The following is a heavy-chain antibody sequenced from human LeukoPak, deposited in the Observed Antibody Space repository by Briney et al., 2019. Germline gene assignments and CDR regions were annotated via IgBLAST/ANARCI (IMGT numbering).Heavy chain of an antibody. CDR3: ASSITMVRGVLDY. J-gene: IGHJ4*02. D-gene: IGHD3-10*01. CDR1: GFTVSSNY. Sequence: GGSLRLSCAASGFTVSSNYMTWVRQAPGKGLEWVSGFFSGGTTYYADSVKGRSTISISRDNSNNTLFLQMNSLRAEDTAVYYCASSITMVRGVLDYWGQGTLVTVSS. V-gene: IGHV3-66*01. CDR2: FFSGGTT.